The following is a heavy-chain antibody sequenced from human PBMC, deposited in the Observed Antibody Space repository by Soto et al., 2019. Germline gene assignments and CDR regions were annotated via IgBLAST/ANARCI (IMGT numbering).Heavy chain of an antibody. D-gene: IGHD2-2*01. CDR2: ISHDGSNN. V-gene: IGHV3-30-3*01. J-gene: IGHJ4*02. CDR1: GFTFSSYA. CDR3: ARDRSMVVVVPGY. Sequence: QVHLVDSGGGVVQPGRSLRLSCAASGFTFSSYAMHWVRQAPGKGLEWVALISHDGSNNYYADSVKGRFTISRDNSKNMVYLQMNSLGVDDTAVYYCARDRSMVVVVPGYWGQGTLVTVSS.